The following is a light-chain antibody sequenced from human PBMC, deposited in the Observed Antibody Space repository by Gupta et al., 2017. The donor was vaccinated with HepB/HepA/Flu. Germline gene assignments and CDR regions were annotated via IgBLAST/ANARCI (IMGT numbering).Light chain of an antibody. J-gene: IGKJ1*01. CDR3: QEYTSSRT. V-gene: IGKV1-5*03. CDR1: QSIGTW. CDR2: RAS. Sequence: DVQMTQSPSTLSASVGDRVTITCRASQSIGTWLAWYQQKPGKAPKVLIYRASTLYSGAPSRFSGSGSGTEFTLTISGLQPDDFATYYCQEYTSSRTFGQGTKVEI.